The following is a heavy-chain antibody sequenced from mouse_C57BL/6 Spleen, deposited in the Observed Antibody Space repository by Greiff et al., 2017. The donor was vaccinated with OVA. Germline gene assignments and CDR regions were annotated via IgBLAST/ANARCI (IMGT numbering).Heavy chain of an antibody. CDR2: IDPEDGET. J-gene: IGHJ2*01. CDR1: GFNIKDYY. D-gene: IGHD1-1*02. Sequence: EVKLVESGAELVKPGASVKLSCTASGFNIKDYYMHWVKQRPEQGLEWIGRIDPEDGETKYAPKFQGKATITADTSSNTAYLQLSRLTSEDTAVYYCARSGCGKAFDDWGQGTTLTVSS. CDR3: ARSGCGKAFDD. V-gene: IGHV14-2*01.